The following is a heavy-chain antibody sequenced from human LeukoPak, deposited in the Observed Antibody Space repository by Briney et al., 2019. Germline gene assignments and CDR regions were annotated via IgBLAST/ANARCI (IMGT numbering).Heavy chain of an antibody. J-gene: IGHJ4*02. CDR3: ARGSHWNQLHYFDY. CDR1: GGPISSSNW. CDR2: IYHSGST. D-gene: IGHD1-1*01. V-gene: IGHV4-4*02. Sequence: PSETLSLTCAVSGGPISSSNWWSWVRQPPEKGLEWIGEIYHSGSTNYNPSLKSRVTISVDKSKNQFSLNLSSVTAADTAVYYCARGSHWNQLHYFDYWGQGTLVTVSS.